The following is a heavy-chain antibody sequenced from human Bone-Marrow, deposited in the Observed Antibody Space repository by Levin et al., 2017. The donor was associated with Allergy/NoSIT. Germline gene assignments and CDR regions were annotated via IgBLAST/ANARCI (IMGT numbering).Heavy chain of an antibody. CDR2: MWTTTMP. Sequence: GESLKISCAASGFTFTNYAVNWVRQAPGKGLEWVSYMWTTTMPHYADSVKGRFIISRDNAKNSLYLQMNSLRVEDTAVYYCVRDSDWAFDFWGQGALVTVSS. V-gene: IGHV3-48*01. CDR3: VRDSDWAFDF. J-gene: IGHJ4*02. D-gene: IGHD3-9*01. CDR1: GFTFTNYA.